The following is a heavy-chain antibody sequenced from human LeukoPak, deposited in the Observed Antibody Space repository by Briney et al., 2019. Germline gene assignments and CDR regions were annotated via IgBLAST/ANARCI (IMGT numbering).Heavy chain of an antibody. CDR3: ARTGGKDIVLMVYASTSYYGMDV. J-gene: IGHJ6*02. Sequence: GGSLRLSCAASGFTVSSNYMSWVRQAPGKGLEWVSVIYSGGSTYYAASVKGRFTISRDNSKNTLYLQMNSLRAEDTAVYYCARTGGKDIVLMVYASTSYYGMDVWGQGTTVTVSS. CDR2: IYSGGST. CDR1: GFTVSSNY. V-gene: IGHV3-66*01. D-gene: IGHD2-8*01.